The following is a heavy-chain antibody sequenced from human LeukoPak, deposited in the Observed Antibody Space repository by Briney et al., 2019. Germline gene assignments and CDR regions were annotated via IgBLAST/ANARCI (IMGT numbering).Heavy chain of an antibody. CDR3: AAAFVDIAAADITDAFDI. CDR1: GFTFTSSA. CDR2: IVVGSGNT. D-gene: IGHD6-13*01. V-gene: IGHV1-58*02. Sequence: GTSVKVSCKASGFTFTSSAMQWVRQARGQRLEWIGWIVVGSGNTNYAQKFQERVTITRDMSTSTAYMELSSLRSEDTAVYYCAAAFVDIAAADITDAFDIWGQGTMVTVSS. J-gene: IGHJ3*02.